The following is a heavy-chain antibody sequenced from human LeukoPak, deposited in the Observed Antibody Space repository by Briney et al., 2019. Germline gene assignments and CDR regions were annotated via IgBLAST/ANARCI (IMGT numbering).Heavy chain of an antibody. CDR2: IKGGGDGT. J-gene: IGHJ4*02. D-gene: IGHD4-17*01. CDR1: GGSIISSSYY. CDR3: ARDAYAVADY. Sequence: ETLSLTCTVSGGSIISSSYYWGWFRQPPGKGLEWVSHIKGGGDGTYYADSVKGRFTISRDNSKNTLYVQMNSLRAEDTAVYYCARDAYAVADYWGQGTLVTVSS. V-gene: IGHV3-23*01.